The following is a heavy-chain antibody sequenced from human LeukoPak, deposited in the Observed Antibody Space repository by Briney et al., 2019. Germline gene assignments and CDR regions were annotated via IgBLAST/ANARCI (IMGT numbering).Heavy chain of an antibody. CDR1: GYTFTGYY. CDR2: INPNSGGT. Sequence: PSLKLSCKASGYTFTGYYMHWVRQAPGQGLESMGWINPNSGGTNYAQKFQGRVTMTRDTSISTAYMELSRLRSDDTAVYYCARVSRNPYYYGSGSQAPDYWGQGTLVTVSS. D-gene: IGHD3-10*01. V-gene: IGHV1-2*02. J-gene: IGHJ4*02. CDR3: ARVSRNPYYYGSGSQAPDY.